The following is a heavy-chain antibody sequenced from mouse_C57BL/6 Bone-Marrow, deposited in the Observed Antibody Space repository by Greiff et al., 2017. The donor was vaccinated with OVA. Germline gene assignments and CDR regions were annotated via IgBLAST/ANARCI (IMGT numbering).Heavy chain of an antibody. J-gene: IGHJ4*01. CDR3: ASFYYGSVYYAMDY. CDR2: IRNKANGYTT. CDR1: GFTFTDYY. V-gene: IGHV7-3*01. Sequence: EVKVEESGGGLVQPGGSLSLSCAASGFTFTDYYMSWVRQPPGKALEWLGFIRNKANGYTTEYSASVKGRFTISRDNSQSILYLQMNALRAEDSATYYCASFYYGSVYYAMDYWGQGTSVTVSS. D-gene: IGHD1-1*01.